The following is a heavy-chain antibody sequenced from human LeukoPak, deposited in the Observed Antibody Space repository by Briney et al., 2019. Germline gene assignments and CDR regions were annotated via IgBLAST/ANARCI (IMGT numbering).Heavy chain of an antibody. V-gene: IGHV3-23*01. Sequence: GGSLRLSCAASGFAFSSYAMSWVRQAPGKGLEWVSAITGSGGSTYYADSVKGRFTVSRDDSLNTLYLQMNSLRVDDTAVYYCAKRIDIAVVPEAATHQAFDVWGQGTLVTVSS. D-gene: IGHD2-2*01. CDR2: ITGSGGST. CDR3: AKRIDIAVVPEAATHQAFDV. J-gene: IGHJ3*01. CDR1: GFAFSSYA.